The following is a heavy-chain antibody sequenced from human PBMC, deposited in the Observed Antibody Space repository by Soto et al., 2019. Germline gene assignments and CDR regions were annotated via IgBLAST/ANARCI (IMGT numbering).Heavy chain of an antibody. J-gene: IGHJ6*03. Sequence: PSETLSLTCTVSGGSISSYYWSWIRQPPGKGLEWIGYIYYSGSTNYNPSLKSRVTISVDTSKNQFSLKLSSVTAADTAVYYCASTAVGRGSPLYSYSSNMDVWGKGTTVTVPS. D-gene: IGHD1-26*01. V-gene: IGHV4-59*01. CDR3: ASTAVGRGSPLYSYSSNMDV. CDR1: GGSISSYY. CDR2: IYYSGST.